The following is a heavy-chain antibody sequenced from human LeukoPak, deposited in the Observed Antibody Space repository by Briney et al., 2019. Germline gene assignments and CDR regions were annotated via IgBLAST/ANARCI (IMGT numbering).Heavy chain of an antibody. V-gene: IGHV3-21*01. D-gene: IGHD2-21*02. Sequence: GGSLRLSCEGSGFSSNAHTMNWVRQAPGKGLEWVSSIDSTSAYIYYADSMKGRFSISRDNAKNSQYLQMSSLRAEDTAVYYCAREGQGAWYSFYLWGQGTLVTVSS. CDR3: AREGQGAWYSFYL. CDR2: IDSTSAYI. CDR1: GFSSNAHT. J-gene: IGHJ5*02.